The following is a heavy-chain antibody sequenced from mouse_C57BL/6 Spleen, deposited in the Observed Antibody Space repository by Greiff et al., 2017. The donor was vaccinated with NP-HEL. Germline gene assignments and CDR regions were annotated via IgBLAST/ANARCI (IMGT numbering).Heavy chain of an antibody. CDR2: ISDGGSYT. V-gene: IGHV5-4*03. CDR3: ARGGDSSWFAY. J-gene: IGHJ3*01. CDR1: GFTFSSYA. Sequence: EVKLVESGGGLVKPGGSLKLSCAASGFTFSSYAMSWVRQTPEKRLEWVATISDGGSYTYYPDNVKGRFTISRDNAKNNLYLQMSHLKSEDTAMYYCARGGDSSWFAYWGQGTLVTVSA.